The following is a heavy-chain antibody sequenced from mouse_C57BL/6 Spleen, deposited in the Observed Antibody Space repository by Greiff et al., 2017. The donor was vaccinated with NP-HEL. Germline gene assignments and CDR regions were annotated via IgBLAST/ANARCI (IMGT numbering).Heavy chain of an antibody. CDR1: GYTFTSYW. CDR3: ARRGFITTVVDWYFDV. Sequence: QVQLKQPGAELVKPGASVKLSCKASGYTFTSYWMQWVKQRPGQGLEWIGEIDPSDSYTNYNQKFKGKATLTVDTSSSTAYMQLSSLTSEDSAVYYCARRGFITTVVDWYFDVWGTGTTVTVSS. J-gene: IGHJ1*03. V-gene: IGHV1-50*01. CDR2: IDPSDSYT. D-gene: IGHD1-1*01.